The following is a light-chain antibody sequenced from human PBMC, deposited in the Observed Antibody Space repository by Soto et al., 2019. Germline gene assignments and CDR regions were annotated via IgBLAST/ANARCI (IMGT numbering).Light chain of an antibody. CDR3: QQYEKWPPSIT. V-gene: IGKV3-15*01. J-gene: IGKJ5*01. CDR1: QSVSNN. CDR2: GTS. Sequence: EIVLTQSPGTLSLSPGEIATLSFSASQSVSNNYLAWYQQKPGQAPRLLIYGTSTRATGISARFSGGGSGTEFTLTISSLQSEDFAVYYCQQYEKWPPSITFGQGTRLEIK.